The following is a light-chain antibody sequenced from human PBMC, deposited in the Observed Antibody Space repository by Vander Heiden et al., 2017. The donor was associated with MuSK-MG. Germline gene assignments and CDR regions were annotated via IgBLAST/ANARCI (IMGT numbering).Light chain of an antibody. V-gene: IGLV3-21*02. CDR3: QVWDSSSDHPGV. Sequence: SYVLTQPPSVSVAPGQTARITCGGNNIGRKSVHWYQQKPGKAPVLVVYDDRDRPSGIPERFSGSNSGNTATLTISRVEAGDEADYYCQVWDSSSDHPGVFGTGTKVTVL. CDR1: NIGRKS. J-gene: IGLJ1*01. CDR2: DDR.